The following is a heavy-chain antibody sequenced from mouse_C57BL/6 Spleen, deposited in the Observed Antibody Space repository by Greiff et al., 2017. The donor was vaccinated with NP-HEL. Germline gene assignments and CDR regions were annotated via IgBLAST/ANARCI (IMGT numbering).Heavy chain of an antibody. D-gene: IGHD1-1*01. J-gene: IGHJ1*03. Sequence: EVKLMESGGGLVKPGGSLKLSCAASGFTFSDYGMHWVRQAPEKGLEWVAYISSGSSTIYYADTVKGRFTISRDNAKNTLFLQMTSLRSEDTAMYYCARLGSSKFYWYFDVWGTGTTVTVSS. V-gene: IGHV5-17*01. CDR1: GFTFSDYG. CDR2: ISSGSSTI. CDR3: ARLGSSKFYWYFDV.